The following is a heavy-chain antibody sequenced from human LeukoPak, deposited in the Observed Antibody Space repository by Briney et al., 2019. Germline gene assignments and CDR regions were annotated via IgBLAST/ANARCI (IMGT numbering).Heavy chain of an antibody. V-gene: IGHV3-48*02. CDR2: ISTSSSSI. J-gene: IGHJ4*02. CDR3: ARSFDF. CDR1: GFIFSNYG. Sequence: HTGGSLRLSCAASGFIFSNYGMHWVRQAPGKGLEWVSYISTSSSSIYYADSVKGRFTISRDNAKNSLYLQMNSLRDEDTAVYYCARSFDFWGQGTLVTVSS.